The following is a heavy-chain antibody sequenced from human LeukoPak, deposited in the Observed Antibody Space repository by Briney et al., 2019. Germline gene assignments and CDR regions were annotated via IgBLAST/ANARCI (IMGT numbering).Heavy chain of an antibody. CDR3: AKGGTLSWFDP. CDR1: GFTFSGYA. V-gene: IGHV3-23*01. J-gene: IGHJ5*02. CDR2: ISGSAVDT. D-gene: IGHD1-14*01. Sequence: GGSLRLSCVASGFTFSGYAMSWVRQAPGKGLEWVSSISGSAVDTYYADSVKGRFTISRDNSENTLYLQLNSLRAEDTAVYYCAKGGTLSWFDPWGQGTLVTVTS.